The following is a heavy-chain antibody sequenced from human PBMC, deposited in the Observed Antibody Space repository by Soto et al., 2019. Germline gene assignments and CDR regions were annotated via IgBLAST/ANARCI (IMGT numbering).Heavy chain of an antibody. J-gene: IGHJ4*02. V-gene: IGHV1-2*04. CDR1: GYTFTGYY. D-gene: IGHD6-13*01. CDR2: INPNSGGT. Sequence: ASVKVSCKASGYTFTGYYMHWVRQAPGQGLEWMGWINPNSGGTNYAQKFQGWVTMTRDTSISTAYMELSRLTHEDTAIYYCAAGPVFYYFDSCGQGTLVTVSS. CDR3: AAGPVFYYFDS.